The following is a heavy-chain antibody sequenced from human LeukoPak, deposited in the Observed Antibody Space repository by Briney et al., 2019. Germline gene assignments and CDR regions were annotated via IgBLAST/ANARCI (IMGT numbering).Heavy chain of an antibody. CDR1: GGSISSSSYY. D-gene: IGHD3-10*01. Sequence: SETLSLTCTVSGGSISSSSYYWSWIRQPAGKGLEWIGRIYTSGSTNYNPSLKSRVTMSVDTSKNQFSLKLSSVTAADTAVYYCARDRGSGSLNAFDIWGQGTMVTVSS. J-gene: IGHJ3*02. V-gene: IGHV4-61*02. CDR3: ARDRGSGSLNAFDI. CDR2: IYTSGST.